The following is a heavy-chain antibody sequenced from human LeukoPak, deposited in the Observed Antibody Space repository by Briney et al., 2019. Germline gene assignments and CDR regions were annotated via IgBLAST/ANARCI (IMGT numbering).Heavy chain of an antibody. CDR3: ARHYTIFGVVTSYYFDY. CDR1: GGSFSGYY. Sequence: SETLSLTCAVYGGSFSGYYWSWIRQPPGKGLEWIGYIYYSGSTNYNPSLKSRVTISVDTSKNQFSLKLSSVTAADTAVYYCARHYTIFGVVTSYYFDYWGQGTLVTVSS. D-gene: IGHD3-3*01. J-gene: IGHJ4*02. V-gene: IGHV4-59*08. CDR2: IYYSGST.